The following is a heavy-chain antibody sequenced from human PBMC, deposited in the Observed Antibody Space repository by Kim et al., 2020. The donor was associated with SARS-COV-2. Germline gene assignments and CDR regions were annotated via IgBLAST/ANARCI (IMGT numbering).Heavy chain of an antibody. CDR2: IYYSGST. D-gene: IGHD3-16*02. CDR3: ARDGALGYDYVWGSYRYGWFDP. CDR1: GGSISSYY. Sequence: SETLSLTCTVSGGSISSYYWSWIRQPPGKGLEWIGYIYYSGSTNYNPSLKSRVTISVDTSKNQFSLKLSSVTAADTAVYYCARDGALGYDYVWGSYRYGWFDPWGQGTLVTVSS. V-gene: IGHV4-59*13. J-gene: IGHJ5*02.